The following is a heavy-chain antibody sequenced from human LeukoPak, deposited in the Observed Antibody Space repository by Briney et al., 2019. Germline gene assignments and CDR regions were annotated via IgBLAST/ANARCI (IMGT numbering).Heavy chain of an antibody. V-gene: IGHV1-69*05. CDR3: ARDCRSGSTSCYNGHDY. Sequence: ASVKVSCKASGGTFSSYAISWVRQAPGQGLEWMGWIIPIFGTANYAQKFQGRVTMTTDTSTSTAYMELRSLRSDDTAVYYCARDCRSGSTSCYNGHDYWGQGTLVTVSS. CDR2: IIPIFGTA. D-gene: IGHD2-2*02. CDR1: GGTFSSYA. J-gene: IGHJ4*02.